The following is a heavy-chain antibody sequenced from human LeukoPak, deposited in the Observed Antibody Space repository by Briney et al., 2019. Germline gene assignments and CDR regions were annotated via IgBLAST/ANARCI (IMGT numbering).Heavy chain of an antibody. Sequence: ASVKVSCKASGGTFSSYAISWVRQAPGQGLEWMGGIIPIFGTANYAQKFQGRVTITADESTSTAYMELSSLRSKDTAVYYCARDRGPIAVAGRYFDYWGQGTLVTVSS. CDR2: IIPIFGTA. CDR1: GGTFSSYA. CDR3: ARDRGPIAVAGRYFDY. V-gene: IGHV1-69*01. J-gene: IGHJ4*02. D-gene: IGHD6-19*01.